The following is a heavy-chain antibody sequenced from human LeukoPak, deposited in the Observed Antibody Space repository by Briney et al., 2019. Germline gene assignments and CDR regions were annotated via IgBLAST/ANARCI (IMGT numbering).Heavy chain of an antibody. V-gene: IGHV4-39*01. CDR3: ARHSTDSSGYSYYYYYGMDV. Sequence: SETLSLTCTVSGGSICSTTYYWAWIRQPPGKGLEWIGSINCSGSTYYNPSLKSRVTISVDTSKNQFSLKLSSVTAADTAVYYCARHSTDSSGYSYYYYYGMDVWGQGTTVTVSS. CDR2: INCSGST. D-gene: IGHD3-22*01. J-gene: IGHJ6*02. CDR1: GGSICSTTYY.